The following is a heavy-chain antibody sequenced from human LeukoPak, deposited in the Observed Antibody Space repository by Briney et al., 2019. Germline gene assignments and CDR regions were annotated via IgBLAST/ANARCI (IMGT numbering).Heavy chain of an antibody. V-gene: IGHV4-61*01. J-gene: IGHJ4*02. Sequence: KTSETLSLTCTVSRGSVSSGSYYWSWIRQPPGKGLEWIGYIYYSGSTNYNPSLKSRVTISVDTSKNQFSLKLSSVTAADTAVYYCARIPLYYYDSSGYYGVFGFDYWGQGTLVTVSS. D-gene: IGHD3-22*01. CDR1: RGSVSSGSYY. CDR2: IYYSGST. CDR3: ARIPLYYYDSSGYYGVFGFDY.